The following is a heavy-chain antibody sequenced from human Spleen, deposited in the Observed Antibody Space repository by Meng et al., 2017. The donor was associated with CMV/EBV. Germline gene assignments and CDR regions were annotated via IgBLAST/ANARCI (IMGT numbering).Heavy chain of an antibody. V-gene: IGHV4-59*01. J-gene: IGHJ3*02. CDR1: GGSISSYY. CDR3: ARDILEHNAFDM. D-gene: IGHD1/OR15-1a*01. CDR2: ISYSGST. Sequence: SETLSLTCTVSGGSISSYYWSWIRQPPGKGLEWIGYISYSGSTNYNPSLKSRVTLSVDTSKNQFSLKLSSVTAADTAVYYCARDILEHNAFDMWGQGTMVTVSS.